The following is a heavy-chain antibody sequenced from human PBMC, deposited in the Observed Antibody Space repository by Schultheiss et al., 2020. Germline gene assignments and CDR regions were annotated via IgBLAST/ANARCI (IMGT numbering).Heavy chain of an antibody. CDR2: INHSGST. CDR3: ARGSLLWFGELQNYYYYGMDV. J-gene: IGHJ6*02. Sequence: SETLSLTCAVYGGSFSGYYWSWIRQPPGKGLEWIGEINHSGSTNYNPSLKSRVTISVDTSKNQFSLKLSSVTAADTAVYYCARGSLLWFGELQNYYYYGMDVWGQGTTVTVSS. CDR1: GGSFSGYY. D-gene: IGHD3-10*01. V-gene: IGHV4-34*01.